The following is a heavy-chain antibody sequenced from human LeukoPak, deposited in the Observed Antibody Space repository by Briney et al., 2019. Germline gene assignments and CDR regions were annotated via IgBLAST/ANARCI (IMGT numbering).Heavy chain of an antibody. D-gene: IGHD3-3*01. CDR3: ARATEPFWSGYSTGAEYFQH. V-gene: IGHV4-59*01. CDR1: GGSISSYY. Sequence: SETLSLTCTVSGGSISSYYWSWIRQPPGKGLEWIGYIYYSGSTNYNPSLKSRVTISVDTSKNQFSLKLSSVTAADTAVYYCARATEPFWSGYSTGAEYFQHWGQGTLVTVSS. CDR2: IYYSGST. J-gene: IGHJ1*01.